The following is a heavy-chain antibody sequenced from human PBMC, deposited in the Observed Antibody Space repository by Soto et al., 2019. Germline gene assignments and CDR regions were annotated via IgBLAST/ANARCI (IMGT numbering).Heavy chain of an antibody. Sequence: ASVKVSCKASGYTFTSYYMHWVRQAPGQGLEWMGIINPSGGSTSYAQKFQGRVTMTRDTSTSTVYMELSSLRSEDTAVYYCAKDSGCSSTSCYIDIDYWGQGTLVTVSS. V-gene: IGHV1-46*01. CDR3: AKDSGCSSTSCYIDIDY. CDR1: GYTFTSYY. J-gene: IGHJ4*02. CDR2: INPSGGST. D-gene: IGHD2-2*02.